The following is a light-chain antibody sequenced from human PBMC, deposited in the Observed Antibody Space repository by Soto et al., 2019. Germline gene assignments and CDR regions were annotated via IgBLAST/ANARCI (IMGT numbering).Light chain of an antibody. J-gene: IGLJ2*01. CDR3: QVCDGSSDPVV. CDR2: YDS. V-gene: IGLV3-21*04. CDR1: NSGSKI. Sequence: SYELTQPPSVSGAPGKTATINCGGNNSGSKIVHWYQQKPGQAPVLVIYYDSDRPSVIPERFSGSNSENTATLTISGFEAGDEADYYCQVCDGSSDPVVFGRGTKPAVL.